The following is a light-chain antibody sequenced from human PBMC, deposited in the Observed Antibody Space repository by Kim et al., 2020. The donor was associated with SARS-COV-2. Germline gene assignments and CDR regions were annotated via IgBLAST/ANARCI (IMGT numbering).Light chain of an antibody. Sequence: SVTTPSPGTSSDVGGYKHFSWYQKPPGKAPKLMIYDISKPPSGVPDRFSGSKSGNTASLTISGLQAEDEADYYCCSYAGSYTWVFGGGTQLTVL. CDR3: CSYAGSYTWV. J-gene: IGLJ3*02. CDR1: SSDVGGYKH. CDR2: DIS. V-gene: IGLV2-11*02.